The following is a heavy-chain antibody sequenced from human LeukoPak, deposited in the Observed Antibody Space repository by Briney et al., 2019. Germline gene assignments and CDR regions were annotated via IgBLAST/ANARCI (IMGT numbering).Heavy chain of an antibody. D-gene: IGHD2-15*01. Sequence: SETLSLTCTVSGGSISSSSYYWGWIRQPPGKGLEWIGSIYYSGSTYYNPSLKSRVTISVDTSKNQFSLKLSSVTAADTAVYYCARGKRCSGGSCYSVRIFDYWGQGTLVTVSS. J-gene: IGHJ4*02. V-gene: IGHV4-39*01. CDR1: GGSISSSSYY. CDR2: IYYSGST. CDR3: ARGKRCSGGSCYSVRIFDY.